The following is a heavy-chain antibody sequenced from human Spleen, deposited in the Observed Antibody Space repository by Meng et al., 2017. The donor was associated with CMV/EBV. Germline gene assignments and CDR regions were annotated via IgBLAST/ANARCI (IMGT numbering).Heavy chain of an antibody. CDR1: GGSISSSSYY. J-gene: IGHJ6*02. V-gene: IGHV4-39*01. Sequence: SETLSLTCTVSGGSISSSSYYWGWIRQPPGKGLEWIGSIYYSGSTYYNPSLKSRVTISVDTSKNQFSLKLSSVTAADTAVYYCASFDFWSGSNNYGLDVWGQGTTVTVSS. CDR2: IYYSGST. CDR3: ASFDFWSGSNNYGLDV. D-gene: IGHD3-3*01.